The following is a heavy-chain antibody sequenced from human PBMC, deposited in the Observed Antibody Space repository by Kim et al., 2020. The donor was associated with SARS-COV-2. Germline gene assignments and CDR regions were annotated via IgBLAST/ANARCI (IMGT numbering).Heavy chain of an antibody. CDR3: TRGRPGPLGGYFDF. CDR1: GFSVSANY. V-gene: IGHV3-53*01. Sequence: GGSLRLSCAASGFSVSANYMSWVRQAPGKGLEWVSFTYSGDSTNYADSVKGRFTISVDSSKNTVDLQMNSLRAEDTAVYYCTRGRPGPLGGYFDFWGQGT. J-gene: IGHJ4*02. CDR2: TYSGDST.